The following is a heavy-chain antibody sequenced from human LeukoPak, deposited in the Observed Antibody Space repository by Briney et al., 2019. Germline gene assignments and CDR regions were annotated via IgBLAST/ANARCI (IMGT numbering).Heavy chain of an antibody. J-gene: IGHJ4*02. CDR1: GYTFTSYD. D-gene: IGHD3-16*01. V-gene: IGHV1-8*03. Sequence: GASVKVSCKASGYTFTSYDINWVRQATGQGLEWMGWMNPNSGNTGYAQKFQGRVTITRNTSISTAYMELSSLRSEDTAVYYCARWSTLGGAAADYWGQGTLVTVSS. CDR2: MNPNSGNT. CDR3: ARWSTLGGAAADY.